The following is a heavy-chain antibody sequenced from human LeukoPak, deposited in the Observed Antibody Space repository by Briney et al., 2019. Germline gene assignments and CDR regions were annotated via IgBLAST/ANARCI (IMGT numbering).Heavy chain of an antibody. CDR1: GFTFINYG. J-gene: IGHJ5*02. CDR3: ARARKSGGITMIRGVKDRGWFDP. CDR2: IRYDGSNK. D-gene: IGHD3-10*01. Sequence: PGGSLRLSCAASGFTFINYGMHWVRQAPGKGLEWVAFIRYDGSNKCYADSVKGRFTISRDNSKNTLYLQMNSLRAEETAEYYCARARKSGGITMIRGVKDRGWFDPWGQGTLVTVSS. V-gene: IGHV3-30*02.